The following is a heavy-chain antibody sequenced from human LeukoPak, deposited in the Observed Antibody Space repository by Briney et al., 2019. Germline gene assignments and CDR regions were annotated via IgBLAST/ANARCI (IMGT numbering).Heavy chain of an antibody. Sequence: GGSLRLSCAASGFTFSSYAMHWIRQAPGKGLEWVLAISGGGGHIIYYADSVKGRFTISRDDSKNTLYLQMNSLRAEDTAVYYCARERQQYNWKEFDPWGQGTLVTVSS. D-gene: IGHD1-20*01. CDR2: ISGGGGHII. V-gene: IGHV3-23*01. J-gene: IGHJ5*02. CDR3: ARERQQYNWKEFDP. CDR1: GFTFSSYA.